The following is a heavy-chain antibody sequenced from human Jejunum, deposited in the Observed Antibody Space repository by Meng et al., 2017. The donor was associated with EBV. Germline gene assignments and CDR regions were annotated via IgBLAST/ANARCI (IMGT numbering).Heavy chain of an antibody. CDR2: IIPIFGRT. J-gene: IGHJ4*02. CDR1: RGTFYSYV. CDR3: ARDQGRDYDSSTYYTH. V-gene: IGHV1-69*06. Sequence: HLVQFGAEGDKLGSSVKASWMAFRGTFYSYVINWVRQAPGQGLEWIGGIIPIFGRTNYALEFQDRVTITADKFTSTVYMEMSSLKSEDTAVYYCARDQGRDYDSSTYYTHWGRGTLVTVSS. D-gene: IGHD3-22*01.